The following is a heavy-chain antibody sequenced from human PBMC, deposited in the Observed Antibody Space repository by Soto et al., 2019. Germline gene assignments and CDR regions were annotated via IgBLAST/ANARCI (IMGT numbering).Heavy chain of an antibody. CDR2: ISPFNGNT. CDR1: GYPFTHYG. CDR3: ARDQSFDRTYYYGIDV. Sequence: QVQLVQSGVEVKKPGASVRVSCKSSGYPFTHYGITWIRQARGQGLEWMGWISPFNGNTNYGQTLQGRVTLTTEAXTXXGDMELRSLRSDATAVYYCARDQSFDRTYYYGIDVWGQGTTVTVSS. V-gene: IGHV1-18*01. J-gene: IGHJ6*02. D-gene: IGHD3-16*01.